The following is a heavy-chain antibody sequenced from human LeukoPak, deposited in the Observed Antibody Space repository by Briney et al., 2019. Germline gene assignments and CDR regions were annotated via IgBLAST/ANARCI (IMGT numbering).Heavy chain of an antibody. Sequence: GRSLRLSCAASGFTFSSYAMHWVCQAPGKGLEWVAVISYDGSNKYYADSVKGRFTISRDNSKNTLYLQMNSLRAEDTAVYYCARDEYYGSGNYYYYYYGMDVWGQGTTVTVSS. V-gene: IGHV3-30-3*01. D-gene: IGHD3-10*01. CDR2: ISYDGSNK. CDR1: GFTFSSYA. CDR3: ARDEYYGSGNYYYYYYGMDV. J-gene: IGHJ6*02.